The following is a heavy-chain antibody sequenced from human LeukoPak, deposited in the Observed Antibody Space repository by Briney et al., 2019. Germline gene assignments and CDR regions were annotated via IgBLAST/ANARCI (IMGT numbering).Heavy chain of an antibody. V-gene: IGHV4-4*02. CDR1: GGSIISGNW. CDR2: IYHSGRT. J-gene: IGHJ4*02. CDR3: ASSDGLPPRSDSSYGDFDY. D-gene: IGHD4-11*01. Sequence: PSGTLSLTCAVSGGSIISGNWWSWVRQPPGKGLEWIGEIYHSGRTNYNPSLKSRVTISLDKSKNHFSLNLSSVTAADTALYYCASSDGLPPRSDSSYGDFDYWGQGTLVTVSS.